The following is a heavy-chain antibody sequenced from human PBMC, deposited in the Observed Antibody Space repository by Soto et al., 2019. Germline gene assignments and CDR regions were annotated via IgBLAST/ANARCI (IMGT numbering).Heavy chain of an antibody. CDR3: ARDHRDYDFWSGDYYYYYMDV. Sequence: SETLSLTCAVSSGSISSSNWWSWVRQPPGKGLEWIGEIYHSGSTNYNPSLKSRVTISVDKSKNQFSLKLSSVTAADTAVYYCARDHRDYDFWSGDYYYYYMDVWGKGTTVTVSS. V-gene: IGHV4-4*02. CDR2: IYHSGST. CDR1: SGSISSSNW. J-gene: IGHJ6*03. D-gene: IGHD3-3*01.